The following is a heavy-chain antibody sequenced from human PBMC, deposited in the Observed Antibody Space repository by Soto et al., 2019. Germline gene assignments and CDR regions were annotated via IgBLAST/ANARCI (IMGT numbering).Heavy chain of an antibody. V-gene: IGHV1-69*13. CDR2: IIPIFGTA. Sequence: SVKVSLKASGETFTSYAISWVRQGPGQGLEWMGGIIPIFGTANYAQKVQGRVTITADESTSTAYMELSSLRSEDTAVYYWARPRSNWNDGRFDYWGQGTLVTVSS. CDR1: GETFTSYA. CDR3: ARPRSNWNDGRFDY. J-gene: IGHJ4*02. D-gene: IGHD1-20*01.